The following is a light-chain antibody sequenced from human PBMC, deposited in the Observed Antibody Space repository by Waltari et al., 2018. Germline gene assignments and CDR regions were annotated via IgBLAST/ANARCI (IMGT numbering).Light chain of an antibody. V-gene: IGKV1-5*03. J-gene: IGKJ1*01. CDR3: QQYATYPRT. CDR1: RSFSTG. Sequence: DIQMSQSPSTLSASVGDRVTITCRASRSFSTGLAWYQQKPGKVPKLLIHGASTLEIGVPSRFSGSGSGKDFSLTISSLQPDDFATYYCQQYATYPRTFGQGTNVEVK. CDR2: GAS.